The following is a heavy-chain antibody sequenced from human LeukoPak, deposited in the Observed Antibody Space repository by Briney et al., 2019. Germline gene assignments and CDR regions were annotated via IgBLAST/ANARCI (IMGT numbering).Heavy chain of an antibody. Sequence: SETLSLTCAVYGGSFSGYYWSWIRQPPGKGLEWIGEINHSGSTNYNPSLKSRVTISVDTSKNQFSLKLSSVTAADTAVYYCARVTGEGWFDHWGQGTLVTVSS. J-gene: IGHJ5*02. CDR2: INHSGST. CDR3: ARVTGEGWFDH. CDR1: GGSFSGYY. D-gene: IGHD7-27*01. V-gene: IGHV4-34*01.